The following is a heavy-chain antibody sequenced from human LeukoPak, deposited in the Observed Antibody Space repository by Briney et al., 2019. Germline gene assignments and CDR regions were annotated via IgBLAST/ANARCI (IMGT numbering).Heavy chain of an antibody. V-gene: IGHV4-30-4*02. CDR2: IYYSGST. CDR1: GGSISSGDYY. J-gene: IGHJ6*02. D-gene: IGHD4-17*01. CDR3: ARARYGDPYDMDV. Sequence: PSETLSLTCTISGGSISSGDYYWSWIRQPPGKGLEWIGYIYYSGSTYYNPSLKSRVTISVDTSKNQFSLKLSSVTAADTAVYYCARARYGDPYDMDVWGQGTTVTVSS.